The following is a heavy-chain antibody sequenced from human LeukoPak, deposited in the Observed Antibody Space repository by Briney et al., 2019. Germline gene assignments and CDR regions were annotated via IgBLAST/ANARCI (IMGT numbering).Heavy chain of an antibody. J-gene: IGHJ4*02. Sequence: GASVKVSCKASGYTFTGYYMHWVRQAPGQGLEWMGWINPNSGGTNYAQKFQGRVTMTRDTSISTAYMELSRLRSDDTAVYYCARDLGYYYDSSGYPLRYYFDHWGQGTLVTASS. CDR2: INPNSGGT. CDR3: ARDLGYYYDSSGYPLRYYFDH. CDR1: GYTFTGYY. D-gene: IGHD3-22*01. V-gene: IGHV1-2*02.